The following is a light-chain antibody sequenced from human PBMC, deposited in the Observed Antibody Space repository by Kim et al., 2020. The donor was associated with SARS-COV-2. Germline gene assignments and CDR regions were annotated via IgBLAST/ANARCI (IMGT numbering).Light chain of an antibody. CDR2: GAS. CDR3: HQYGSSWT. J-gene: IGKJ1*01. V-gene: IGKV3-20*01. Sequence: EIVLTQSPGTLSLSPGERATLSCRASQSVYSNYFAWYLQKPGQAPSLLIYGASSRATGIPDRFSGSGSGTDFTRTINRLQPDDFAVYYCHQYGSSWTFGQGTKVDIK. CDR1: QSVYSNY.